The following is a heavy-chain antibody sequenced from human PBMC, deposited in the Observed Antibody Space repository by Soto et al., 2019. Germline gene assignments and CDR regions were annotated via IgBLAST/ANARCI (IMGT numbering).Heavy chain of an antibody. V-gene: IGHV3-23*01. CDR1: GFTFGNYG. Sequence: GGSLRLSCETSGFTFGNYGMGWVRQAPGKGLYWVSGISSSSRRTYYADSVRGRFTISRDNSKNTLYLQMDTLRADDTAVYYCARPQRGYTYGRYYYYGLGVWGQGTTVTVSS. CDR3: ARPQRGYTYGRYYYYGLGV. CDR2: ISSSSRRT. D-gene: IGHD5-18*01. J-gene: IGHJ6*02.